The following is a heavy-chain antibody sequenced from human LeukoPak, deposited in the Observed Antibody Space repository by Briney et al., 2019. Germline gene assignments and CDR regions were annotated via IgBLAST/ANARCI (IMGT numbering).Heavy chain of an antibody. CDR1: GGSISSGSYY. V-gene: IGHV4-61*02. Sequence: SETLSLTCTVSGGSISSGSYYWSWIRQPAGKGLEWIGRIYTSGSTNYNPSLKSRVTISVDTSKNQFSLKLSSVTAADTAVYYCARAEGYDFWSGYFRFGSFDYWGQGTLVIVSS. CDR2: IYTSGST. J-gene: IGHJ4*02. D-gene: IGHD3-3*01. CDR3: ARAEGYDFWSGYFRFGSFDY.